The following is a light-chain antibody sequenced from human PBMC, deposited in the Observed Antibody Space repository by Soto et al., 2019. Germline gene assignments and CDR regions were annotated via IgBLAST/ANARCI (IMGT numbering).Light chain of an antibody. Sequence: EIMMTQSPGTLSVSPGEGATLSCTASQSVNLNLAWYQQKPGQPPRLLLYGASTRDTVIPVRFRGSGSRTEFTLPISSLRSEHSGLYYCKQYNSWPQGTVGPGTKVEIK. CDR3: KQYNSWPQGT. CDR2: GAS. CDR1: QSVNLN. J-gene: IGKJ3*01. V-gene: IGKV3-15*01.